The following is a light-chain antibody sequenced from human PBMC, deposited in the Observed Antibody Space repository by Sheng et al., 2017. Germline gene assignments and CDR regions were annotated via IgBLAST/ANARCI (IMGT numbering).Light chain of an antibody. CDR1: QSISSW. Sequence: DIQMTQSPSTLSASVGDRVTITCRASQSISSWLAWYQQKPGKAPKLLIYKASSLEAGVPSRFSGSGSGTEFTLTISSLQPDDFATYYCQHYNTYPLTFGRRDQRGHQT. V-gene: IGKV1-5*03. J-gene: IGKJ4*01. CDR3: QHYNTYPLT. CDR2: KAS.